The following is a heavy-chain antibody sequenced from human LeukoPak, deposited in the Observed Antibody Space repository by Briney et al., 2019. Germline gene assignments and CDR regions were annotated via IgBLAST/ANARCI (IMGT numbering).Heavy chain of an antibody. V-gene: IGHV3-9*01. Sequence: QTGRSLRLSCAVSGYNFDDYAMHWVRQAPGRGLEWVSGINWKTGNGIYADSMKGRFTISRDNAKNSLYLQMSSLRAEDTALYYCTRRAARWQFDLWGRGTLLTVSS. J-gene: IGHJ2*01. D-gene: IGHD5-24*01. CDR1: GYNFDDYA. CDR3: TRRAARWQFDL. CDR2: INWKTGNG.